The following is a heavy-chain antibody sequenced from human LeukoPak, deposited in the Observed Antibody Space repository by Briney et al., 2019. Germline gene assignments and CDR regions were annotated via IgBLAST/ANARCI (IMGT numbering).Heavy chain of an antibody. CDR3: AKGDYGSGSFLY. D-gene: IGHD3-10*01. CDR2: ISYDGSNK. J-gene: IGHJ4*02. CDR1: GFIFSSYG. V-gene: IGHV3-30*18. Sequence: GGSLRLSCAASGFIFSSYGMHWVRQAPGKGLEWVALISYDGSNKHYGDSVKGRFTISRDNSKNTLYLQMNSLRAEDTAVYYCAKGDYGSGSFLYWGQGTLVTVSS.